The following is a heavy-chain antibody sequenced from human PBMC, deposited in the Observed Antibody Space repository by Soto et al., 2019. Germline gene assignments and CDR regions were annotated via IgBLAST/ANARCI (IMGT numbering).Heavy chain of an antibody. V-gene: IGHV4-30-4*01. CDR3: ARQYLDFWSGYHL. CDR2: IQNSGST. J-gene: IGHJ5*02. CDR1: GDSISNGDFY. Sequence: SETLSLTCTVSGDSISNGDFYWSWIRQPPGRGLEWIGYIQNSGSTSYNPSLESRVTISLDTSKNLFSLKLNSVTAADTAVYFCARQYLDFWSGYHLWGQGTLVTVSS. D-gene: IGHD3-3*01.